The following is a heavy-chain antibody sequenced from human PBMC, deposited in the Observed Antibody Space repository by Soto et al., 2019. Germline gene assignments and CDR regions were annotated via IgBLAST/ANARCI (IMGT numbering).Heavy chain of an antibody. D-gene: IGHD5-18*01. CDR1: GFTFSSYG. CDR3: AKEVQLWPHTYYYYGMDV. Sequence: GGSLRLSCAASGFTFSSYGMHWVRQAPGKGLEWVAVISYDGSNKYYADSVKGRFTISRDNSKNTLYLQMNSLRAEDTAVYYCAKEVQLWPHTYYYYGMDVWGQGTTVTVSS. CDR2: ISYDGSNK. J-gene: IGHJ6*02. V-gene: IGHV3-30*18.